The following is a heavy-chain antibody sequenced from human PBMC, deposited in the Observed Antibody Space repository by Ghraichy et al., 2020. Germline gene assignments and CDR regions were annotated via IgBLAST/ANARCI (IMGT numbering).Heavy chain of an antibody. J-gene: IGHJ4*03. CDR1: GVTVGNNY. CDR2: MYSDGSA. D-gene: IGHD4-17*01. Sequence: GESLNISCEASGVTVGNNYFTWVRQAPGKGLEWVALMYSDGSAYYIDSVKGRFIISRDRFKNTVYLQMNSLRTDDTAVYYCARNVPVTEWGFWGQGTLVTVSS. V-gene: IGHV3-66*01. CDR3: ARNVPVTEWGF.